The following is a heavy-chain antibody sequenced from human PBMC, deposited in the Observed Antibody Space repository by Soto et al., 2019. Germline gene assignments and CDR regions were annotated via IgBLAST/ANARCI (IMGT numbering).Heavy chain of an antibody. D-gene: IGHD1-7*01. J-gene: IGHJ1*01. V-gene: IGHV4-31*03. CDR3: AMGELYWTN. CDR1: GGSISRNDFY. CDR2: IHYSGST. Sequence: QVQLQESGPGLVKPSQTLSLTCTVSGGSISRNDFYLTWIRQHPGKGLEWIGYIHYSGSTFHNPSLTSRLTMSVATSRNQFSLKVSSVTAADTAVYYCAMGELYWTNWGQGTLVAVSS.